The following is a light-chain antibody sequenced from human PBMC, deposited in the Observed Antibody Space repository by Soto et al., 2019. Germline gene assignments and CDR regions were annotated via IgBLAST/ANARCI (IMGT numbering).Light chain of an antibody. CDR1: QSVLYSSNNKKY. CDR3: QQYYSSPPT. J-gene: IGKJ1*01. CDR2: WAS. Sequence: DIVMTQSPDSLAVSLGERATINCKSSQSVLYSSNNKKYLAWYQQKPGQPPKLLIYWASTRESGVPDRFSGSGSGTDFTLTIISLQAEDVAVYYCQQYYSSPPTFGQGTKVEIK. V-gene: IGKV4-1*01.